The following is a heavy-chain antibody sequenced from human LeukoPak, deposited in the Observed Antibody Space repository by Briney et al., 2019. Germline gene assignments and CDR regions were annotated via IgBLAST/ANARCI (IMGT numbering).Heavy chain of an antibody. J-gene: IGHJ4*02. D-gene: IGHD2-15*01. CDR2: MNPNSGNT. Sequence: ASVKVSCKASGYTFTSYDINWVRQATGQGLEWMGWMNPNSGNTGYAQKFQGRVTMTRNTSISTAYMELSSLRSEDTAVYYCARGPSGYCSGGXCYPLXYYXDYWGQG. CDR1: GYTFTSYD. V-gene: IGHV1-8*01. CDR3: ARGPSGYCSGGXCYPLXYYXDY.